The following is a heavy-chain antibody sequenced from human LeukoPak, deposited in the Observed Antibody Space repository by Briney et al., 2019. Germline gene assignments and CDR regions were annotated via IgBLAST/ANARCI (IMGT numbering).Heavy chain of an antibody. J-gene: IGHJ4*02. CDR3: ARDKWDYGGDPESYFDY. V-gene: IGHV3-21*01. D-gene: IGHD4-23*01. CDR1: GFTFSNYN. Sequence: GGSLRLSCAASGFTFSNYNMNWVRQAPGKGLEWVSSISSSSSYIYYADSLRGRFTISRDNAENSLYLQMISLRAEDTAVYYCARDKWDYGGDPESYFDYWGQGTLVTVSS. CDR2: ISSSSSYI.